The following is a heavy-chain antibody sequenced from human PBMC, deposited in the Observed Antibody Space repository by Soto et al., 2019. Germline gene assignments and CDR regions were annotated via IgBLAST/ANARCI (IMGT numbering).Heavy chain of an antibody. CDR1: GFTFSSYG. CDR2: IWYDGSNK. V-gene: IGHV3-33*01. Sequence: VGSLRLSCAASGFTFSSYGMHWVRQAPGKGLEWVAVIWYDGSNKYYADSVKGRFTISRDNSKNTLYLQMNSLRAEDTAVYYCAREGEYYDILTGYYSSYYYGMDVWGQGNTVTVYS. CDR3: AREGEYYDILTGYYSSYYYGMDV. J-gene: IGHJ6*02. D-gene: IGHD3-9*01.